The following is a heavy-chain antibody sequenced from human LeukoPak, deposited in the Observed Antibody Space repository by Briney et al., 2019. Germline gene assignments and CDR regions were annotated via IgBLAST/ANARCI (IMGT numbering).Heavy chain of an antibody. V-gene: IGHV3-23*01. Sequence: PGGSLRLSCAASGFAFSSHAMTWVRQAPGKGLEWVSSISGSAGKTYYADSVKGRFTISRDNSKNTLYVQVNSLGTEDTAAYYCAKGSYYDSSGSFYFDYWGQGTLVTVSS. CDR3: AKGSYYDSSGSFYFDY. J-gene: IGHJ4*02. CDR1: GFAFSSHA. CDR2: ISGSAGKT. D-gene: IGHD3-22*01.